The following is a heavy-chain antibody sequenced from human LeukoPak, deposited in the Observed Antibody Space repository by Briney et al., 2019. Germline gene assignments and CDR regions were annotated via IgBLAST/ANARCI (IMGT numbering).Heavy chain of an antibody. CDR1: GGSISSYY. J-gene: IGHJ3*02. CDR3: AREGYCSGGSCYPLRAFDI. V-gene: IGHV4-59*01. D-gene: IGHD2-15*01. Sequence: SETLSLTCTVSGGSISSYYWSWIRQPPGKGLEWLGYIYYSGSTNYNPSLKSRVTISVDTSKNQFSLKLSSVTAADTAVYYCAREGYCSGGSCYPLRAFDIWGQGTMVTVSS. CDR2: IYYSGST.